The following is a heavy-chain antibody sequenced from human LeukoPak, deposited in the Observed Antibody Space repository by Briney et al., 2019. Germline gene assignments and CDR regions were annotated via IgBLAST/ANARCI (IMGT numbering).Heavy chain of an antibody. Sequence: GSSVTVSCKASVGTFDTYAISWVRQVPGQGPEWMGRIITMFGTAIYAQNFQGRLTITADKSTSTSYMELRSLRSEDTAVYYCARRAKDHEMSGYYFLNAFDMWGQGTMVTV. CDR1: VGTFDTYA. CDR3: ARRAKDHEMSGYYFLNAFDM. CDR2: IITMFGTA. V-gene: IGHV1-69*06. D-gene: IGHD3-22*01. J-gene: IGHJ3*02.